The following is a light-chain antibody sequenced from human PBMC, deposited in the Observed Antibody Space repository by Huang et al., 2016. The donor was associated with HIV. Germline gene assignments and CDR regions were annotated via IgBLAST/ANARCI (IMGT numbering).Light chain of an antibody. V-gene: IGKV1-39*01. CDR3: QQSYSSPYT. CDR2: AAS. Sequence: DIQMTQSPSSLSASVGDRVTITCRASQNISSYLNWYQQKPGKAPKLLIYAASSLQSGVPSRFSGSVSGTDFTLTISSLQPEDFATYYCQQSYSSPYTFGQGSKLEIK. CDR1: QNISSY. J-gene: IGKJ2*01.